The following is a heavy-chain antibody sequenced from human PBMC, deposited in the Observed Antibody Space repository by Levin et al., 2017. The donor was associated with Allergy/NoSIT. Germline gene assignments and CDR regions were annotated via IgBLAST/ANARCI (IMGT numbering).Heavy chain of an antibody. Sequence: ASVKVSCKASGYTFTSYYMHWVRQAPGQGLEWMGIINPSGGSTSYAQKFQGRVTMTRDTSTSTVYMELSSLRSEDTAVYYCARTPYSSSWYDRGEIDYWGQGTLVTVSS. V-gene: IGHV1-46*01. J-gene: IGHJ4*02. D-gene: IGHD6-13*01. CDR3: ARTPYSSSWYDRGEIDY. CDR1: GYTFTSYY. CDR2: INPSGGST.